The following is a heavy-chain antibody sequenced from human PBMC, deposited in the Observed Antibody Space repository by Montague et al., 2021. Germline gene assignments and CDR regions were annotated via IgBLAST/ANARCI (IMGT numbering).Heavy chain of an antibody. D-gene: IGHD6-19*01. Sequence: SLRLSCAASGFTFSNYALHWFRQSPGKGLEWVAIISPDGSNEDYADSVKGRFSISRDNSNNTLYLLMNSLRPEDTAIYYCAGVGETSGWYWDRFDPWGQGTLVTVSS. V-gene: IGHV3-30*03. CDR2: ISPDGSNE. CDR1: GFTFSNYA. J-gene: IGHJ5*02. CDR3: AGVGETSGWYWDRFDP.